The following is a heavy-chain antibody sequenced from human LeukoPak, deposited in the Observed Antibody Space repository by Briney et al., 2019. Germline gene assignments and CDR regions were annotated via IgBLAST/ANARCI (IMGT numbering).Heavy chain of an antibody. CDR2: ISSSSSYI. D-gene: IGHD6-19*01. J-gene: IGHJ3*02. V-gene: IGHV3-21*01. CDR1: GFTFSSYW. Sequence: PGGSLRLSCAASGFTFSSYWMSWVRQAPGKGLEWVSSISSSSSYIYYADSVKGRFTISRDNAKSSLYLQMNSLRAEDTAVYYCARDRGAVAALDAFDIWGQGTMVTVSS. CDR3: ARDRGAVAALDAFDI.